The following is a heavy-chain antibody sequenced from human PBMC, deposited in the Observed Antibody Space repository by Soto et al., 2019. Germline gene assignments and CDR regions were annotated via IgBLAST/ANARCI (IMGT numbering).Heavy chain of an antibody. J-gene: IGHJ6*02. CDR2: ISYDGSNK. CDR3: ARDIHMVRGVIKDYYYYYGMDV. Sequence: GGSLRLSCAASGFTFSSYAMHWVRQAPGKGLEWVAVISYDGSNKYYADSVKGRFTISRDNSKNTLYLQMNSLRAEDTAVYYCARDIHMVRGVIKDYYYYYGMDVWGQGTTVTVSS. D-gene: IGHD3-10*01. V-gene: IGHV3-30-3*01. CDR1: GFTFSSYA.